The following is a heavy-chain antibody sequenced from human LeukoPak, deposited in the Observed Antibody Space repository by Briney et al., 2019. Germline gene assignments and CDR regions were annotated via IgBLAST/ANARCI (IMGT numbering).Heavy chain of an antibody. D-gene: IGHD3-22*01. V-gene: IGHV4-34*01. CDR1: GGSFSGYY. J-gene: IGHJ4*02. CDR2: INHSGST. CDR3: ARGLGCYDSSGPIDY. Sequence: PSETLSLTCAVYGGSFSGYYWSWIRQPPGKGLEWIGEINHSGSTNYNPSLKSRVTISVDTSKNQFSLKLSSVTAADTAVYYCARGLGCYDSSGPIDYWGQGTLVTVSS.